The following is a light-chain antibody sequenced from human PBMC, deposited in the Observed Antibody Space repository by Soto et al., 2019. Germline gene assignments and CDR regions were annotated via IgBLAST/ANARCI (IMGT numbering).Light chain of an antibody. J-gene: IGKJ5*01. CDR1: QSVSSAY. V-gene: IGKV3-20*01. CDR2: GAS. CDR3: QQYGGSVPIT. Sequence: EIVLTQSPGTLSLSPGERATLSCRASQSVSSAYLAWYQQKPGQAPRLLISGASSRATGIPDRFSGSGSGTDFSLTISGLEPEDCAVYYCQQYGGSVPITFGQGTRLYIK.